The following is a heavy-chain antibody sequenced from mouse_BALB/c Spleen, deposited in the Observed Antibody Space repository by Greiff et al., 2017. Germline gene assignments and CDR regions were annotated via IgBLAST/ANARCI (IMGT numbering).Heavy chain of an antibody. D-gene: IGHD2-2*01. CDR3: ARRGYDRGYYAMDY. Sequence: DVHLVESGGGLVKPGGSLKLSCAASGFTFSDYYMYWVRQTPEKRLEWVATISDGGSYTYYPDSVKGRFTISRDNAKNNLYLQMSSLKSEDTAMYYCARRGYDRGYYAMDYWGQGTSVTVSS. J-gene: IGHJ4*01. CDR2: ISDGGSYT. V-gene: IGHV5-4*02. CDR1: GFTFSDYY.